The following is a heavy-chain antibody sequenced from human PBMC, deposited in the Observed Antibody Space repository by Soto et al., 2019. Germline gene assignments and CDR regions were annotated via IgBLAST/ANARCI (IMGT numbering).Heavy chain of an antibody. CDR2: IWYDGSNK. CDR1: GFTFSSYG. CDR3: ARSSMVPYFDY. J-gene: IGHJ4*02. D-gene: IGHD3-10*01. Sequence: QVQLVESGGGVAQPGRSLRLSCAASGFTFSSYGMHWVRQAPGKGLEWVAVIWYDGSNKYYADSVKGRFTISRDNSKNTLYLQMNSLRAEDTAVYYCARSSMVPYFDYWGQGTLVTVSS. V-gene: IGHV3-33*01.